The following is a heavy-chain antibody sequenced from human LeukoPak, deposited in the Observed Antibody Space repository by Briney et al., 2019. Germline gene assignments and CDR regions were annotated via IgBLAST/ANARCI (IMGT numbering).Heavy chain of an antibody. CDR2: IRYDGSNK. Sequence: GGSLRLSCAASGFSFSTCGMHWVRQAPGKGLEWVSVIRYDGSNKYYADSVKGRFTISRDNSKNTLYLQMNSLRAEDTAVYYCAKEDSSGWYATVDYWGQGTLVTVSS. CDR3: AKEDSSGWYATVDY. J-gene: IGHJ4*02. D-gene: IGHD6-19*01. CDR1: GFSFSTCG. V-gene: IGHV3-30*02.